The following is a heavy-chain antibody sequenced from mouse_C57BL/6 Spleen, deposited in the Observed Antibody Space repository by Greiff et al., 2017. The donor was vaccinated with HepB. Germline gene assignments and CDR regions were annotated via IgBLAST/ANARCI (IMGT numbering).Heavy chain of an antibody. CDR3: ARRYGSSPWFAY. V-gene: IGHV1-42*01. D-gene: IGHD1-1*01. CDR1: GYSFTGYY. Sequence: EVQLQESGPELVKPGASVKISCKASGYSFTGYYMNWVKQSPEKSLEWIGEINPSTGGTTYNQKFKAKATLTVDKSSSTAYMQLKSLTSEDSAVYYCARRYGSSPWFAYWGQGTLVTVSA. J-gene: IGHJ3*01. CDR2: INPSTGGT.